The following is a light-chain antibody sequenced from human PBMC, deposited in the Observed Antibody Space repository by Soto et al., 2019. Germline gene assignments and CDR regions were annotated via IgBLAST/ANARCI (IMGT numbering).Light chain of an antibody. V-gene: IGKV2-24*01. CDR1: HCLAHSDGNTY. CDR3: MQATHFPRT. CDR2: KVS. J-gene: IGKJ1*01. Sequence: VVMTQTPLSSPVTLGQPASLSCSSSHCLAHSDGNTYLSWLQQRPGQPPRLLIYKVSNRLSGVPDRFSGSGAETDFTLKISRVEAEDVGLYYCMQATHFPRTFGQGTKVDIK.